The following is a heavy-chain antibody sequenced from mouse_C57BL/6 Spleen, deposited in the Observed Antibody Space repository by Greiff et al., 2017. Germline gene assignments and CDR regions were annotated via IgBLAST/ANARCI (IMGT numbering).Heavy chain of an antibody. J-gene: IGHJ4*01. V-gene: IGHV1-81*01. CDR3: ASDSSGYAYAMDY. CDR1: GYTFTSYG. CDR2: IYPRSGNT. D-gene: IGHD3-2*02. Sequence: QVQLQQSGAELARPGASVKLSCKASGYTFTSYGISWVKQRTGQGLEWIGEIYPRSGNTYYNEKFKGKATLTADKSSSTAYMELRSLTSEDSAVYFGASDSSGYAYAMDYWGQGTSVTVSS.